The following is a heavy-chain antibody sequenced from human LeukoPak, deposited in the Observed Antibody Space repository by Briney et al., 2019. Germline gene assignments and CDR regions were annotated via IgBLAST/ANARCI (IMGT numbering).Heavy chain of an antibody. CDR2: IYTTGSS. CDR3: ARDNPVAGNRGIDY. J-gene: IGHJ4*02. Sequence: SETLSLTCTVSGGSNSSYYWSWIRQPAGKGLEWLGRIYTTGSSNYNPSLKSRVTMSVDTSKNQFSLKLRSVTAADTAVYYCARDNPVAGNRGIDYWGQGTLVTVSS. CDR1: GGSNSSYY. D-gene: IGHD6-19*01. V-gene: IGHV4-4*07.